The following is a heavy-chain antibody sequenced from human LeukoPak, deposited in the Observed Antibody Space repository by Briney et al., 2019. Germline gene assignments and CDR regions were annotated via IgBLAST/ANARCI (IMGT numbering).Heavy chain of an antibody. CDR1: GGSFSGYY. CDR3: ARLDSSGWHSYFDF. V-gene: IGHV4-34*01. J-gene: IGHJ4*02. D-gene: IGHD6-19*01. CDR2: INHSGST. Sequence: SETLSLTCAVYGGSFSGYYWSWIRQPPGKGLEWIGEINHSGSTNYNPSLKSRVTISVDTSKNQFSLKLSSVTAADTAVYYCARLDSSGWHSYFDFWGQGTLVTVSS.